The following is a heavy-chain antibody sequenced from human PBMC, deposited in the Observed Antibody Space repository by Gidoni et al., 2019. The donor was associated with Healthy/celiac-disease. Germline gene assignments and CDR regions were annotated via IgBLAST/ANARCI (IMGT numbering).Heavy chain of an antibody. J-gene: IGHJ4*02. D-gene: IGHD6-19*01. V-gene: IGHV3-11*06. CDR3: ARDSLWQWLTEKDSAYFDY. CDR2: ISSSSSYT. Sequence: QVQLVESGGGLVKPGGSLRLSCAASGFTFSASYMSWIRQAPGKGLEWFSYISSSSSYTNYAESVKGRFTISRDNAKNSLYLQMNSLRAEDTAVYYCARDSLWQWLTEKDSAYFDYWGQGTLVTVSS. CDR1: GFTFSASY.